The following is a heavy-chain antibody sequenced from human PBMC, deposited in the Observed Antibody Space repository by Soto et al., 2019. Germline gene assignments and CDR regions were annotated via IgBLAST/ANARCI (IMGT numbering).Heavy chain of an antibody. CDR1: GFTFSRYA. CDR3: AKCICSSSSCYYYYGMDV. CDR2: ISGSGGST. J-gene: IGHJ6*02. V-gene: IGHV3-23*01. D-gene: IGHD2-2*01. Sequence: VGSLRLSCAASGFTFSRYAMSWVRQAPGKGLEWVSVISGSGGSTYYADSAKGRFTISRDNSKNTLYLQMNSLRAEDTAVYYCAKCICSSSSCYYYYGMDVWGQGTTVTVSS.